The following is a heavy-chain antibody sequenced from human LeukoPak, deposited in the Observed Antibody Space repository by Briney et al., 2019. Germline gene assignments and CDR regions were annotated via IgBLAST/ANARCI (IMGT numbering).Heavy chain of an antibody. CDR3: ATGRITMIVVVLDY. CDR1: GYTFTSYA. J-gene: IGHJ4*02. Sequence: ASVKVSCKASGYTFTSYAMHWVRQAPGQRLEWMGWINAGNGNTKYPQKFQGRVTITRDTSASTAYMELSSLRSEDTAVYYCATGRITMIVVVLDYWGQGTLVTVSS. D-gene: IGHD3-22*01. CDR2: INAGNGNT. V-gene: IGHV1-3*01.